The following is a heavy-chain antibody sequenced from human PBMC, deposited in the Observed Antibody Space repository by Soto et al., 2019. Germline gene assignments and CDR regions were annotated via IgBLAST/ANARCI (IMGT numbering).Heavy chain of an antibody. CDR2: IIPIFGTA. CDR3: ARDQDSGHVSKLHYHYGKDV. V-gene: IGHV1-69*13. D-gene: IGHD5-12*01. CDR1: GGTFSSYA. J-gene: IGHJ6*02. Sequence: SVKVSCKASGGTFSSYAISWVRQAPGQGLEWMGGIIPIFGTANYAQKFQGRVTITADESTSTAYMELSSLRSEDTAVYYCARDQDSGHVSKLHYHYGKDVWAQRTTDTVSS.